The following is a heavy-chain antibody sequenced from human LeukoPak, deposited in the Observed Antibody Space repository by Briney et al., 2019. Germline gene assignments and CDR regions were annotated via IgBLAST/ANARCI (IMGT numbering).Heavy chain of an antibody. V-gene: IGHV4-59*01. Sequence: SETLSLTCTVSGGSISSYYWSWIRQPPGKGLEWIGYIYYSGSTNYNPSLKSRVTISVDTSKNQFSLKLSSVTAADTAVYYCARQRDTAMVYFDYWGRGTLVTVSS. D-gene: IGHD5-18*01. CDR1: GGSISSYY. CDR2: IYYSGST. CDR3: ARQRDTAMVYFDY. J-gene: IGHJ4*02.